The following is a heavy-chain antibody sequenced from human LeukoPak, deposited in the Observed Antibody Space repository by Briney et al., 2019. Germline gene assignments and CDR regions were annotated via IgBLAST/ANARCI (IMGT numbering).Heavy chain of an antibody. D-gene: IGHD6-19*01. CDR1: GFSFSTHW. Sequence: PGGSLRLSCAASGFSFSTHWMNWVRQAPGGGLEWLANIKPDGSDRYYVDSVRGRFTISRDNAKNLVYLQIDSLRTEDTGVYYCSGRSGFSSIYWGQGTLLKVSS. CDR3: SGRSGFSSIY. J-gene: IGHJ4*02. CDR2: IKPDGSDR. V-gene: IGHV3-7*01.